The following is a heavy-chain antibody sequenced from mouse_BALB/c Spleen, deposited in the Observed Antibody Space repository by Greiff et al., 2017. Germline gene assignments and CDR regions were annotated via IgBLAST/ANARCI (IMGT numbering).Heavy chain of an antibody. V-gene: IGHV1-9*01. J-gene: IGHJ1*01. CDR3: ARRWYGSSYGYFDV. CDR2: ILPGSGST. D-gene: IGHD1-1*01. Sequence: QVQLQQSGAELMKPGASVKISCKATGYTFSSYWIEWVKQRPGHGLEWIGEILPGSGSTNYNEKFKGKATFTADTSSNTAYMQLSSLTSEDSAVYYCARRWYGSSYGYFDVWGAGTTVTVSS. CDR1: GYTFSSYW.